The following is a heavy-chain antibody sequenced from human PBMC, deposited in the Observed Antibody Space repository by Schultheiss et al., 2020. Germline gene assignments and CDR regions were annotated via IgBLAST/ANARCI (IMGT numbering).Heavy chain of an antibody. Sequence: SATLSLTCAVSGGSISSSNWWSWVRQPPGKGLEWIGEIYHSGSTNYNPSLKSRVTISVDTSSNQFSLRLSSVTAADTAVYYCARHVAGSGWYYFQHWGQGTLVTVSS. CDR2: IYHSGST. D-gene: IGHD6-13*01. CDR1: GGSISSSNW. J-gene: IGHJ1*01. V-gene: IGHV4-4*02. CDR3: ARHVAGSGWYYFQH.